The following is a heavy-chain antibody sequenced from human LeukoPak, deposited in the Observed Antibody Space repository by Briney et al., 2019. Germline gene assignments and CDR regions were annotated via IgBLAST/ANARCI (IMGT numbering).Heavy chain of an antibody. D-gene: IGHD4-17*01. CDR2: ISSNGGST. Sequence: PGGSLRLSCAASGFTFSSYAMSWVRQAPGKGLEWASAISSNGGSTYYADSVKGRFTISRDNSKNTLYLQMSSLGAEDTTVYYCEIRAVWGQGTLVTVSS. CDR3: EIRAV. J-gene: IGHJ4*02. V-gene: IGHV3-23*01. CDR1: GFTFSSYA.